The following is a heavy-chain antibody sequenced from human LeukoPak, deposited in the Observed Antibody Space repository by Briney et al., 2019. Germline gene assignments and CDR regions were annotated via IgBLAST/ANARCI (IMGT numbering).Heavy chain of an antibody. CDR2: ITISSSYI. CDR1: GFTFSSYS. CDR3: ARGRLKKYDFWSGYHDY. V-gene: IGHV3-21*01. D-gene: IGHD3-3*01. Sequence: GGSLRLSCAASGFTFSSYSMNWVRQAPGKGLEWVSSITISSSYIYYADSVRGRFTISRDNAKNSLYLQMNSLRAEDTAVYYCARGRLKKYDFWSGYHDYWGQGTLVTVSS. J-gene: IGHJ4*02.